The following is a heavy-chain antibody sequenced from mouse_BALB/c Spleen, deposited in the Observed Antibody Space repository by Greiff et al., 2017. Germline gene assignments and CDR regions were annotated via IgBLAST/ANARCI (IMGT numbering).Heavy chain of an antibody. Sequence: EVQLVESGGGLVQPGGSRKLSCAASGFTFSSYAMSWVRQTPEKRLEWVASISSGGSTYYPDSVKGRFTISRDNARNILYLQMSSLRSEDTAMYYCARGEDTTVVATRAAMDYWGQGTSVTVSA. CDR1: GFTFSSYA. D-gene: IGHD1-1*01. V-gene: IGHV5-6-5*01. CDR3: ARGEDTTVVATRAAMDY. J-gene: IGHJ4*01. CDR2: ISSGGST.